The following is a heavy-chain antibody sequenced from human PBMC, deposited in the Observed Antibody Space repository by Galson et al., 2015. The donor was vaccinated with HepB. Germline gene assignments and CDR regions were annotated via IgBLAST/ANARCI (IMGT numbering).Heavy chain of an antibody. V-gene: IGHV1-8*01. J-gene: IGHJ4*02. Sequence: SVTVSCKASGSTFTSYDINWVRQAPGQGLEWMGWMNPNSGSTGYAQKFQGRVTMTRNTSIRTAYMELSRLRSDDTAVYYCARGHGTSRYLYWGQGTLVTVSS. CDR3: ARGHGTSRYLY. D-gene: IGHD1-1*01. CDR2: MNPNSGST. CDR1: GSTFTSYD.